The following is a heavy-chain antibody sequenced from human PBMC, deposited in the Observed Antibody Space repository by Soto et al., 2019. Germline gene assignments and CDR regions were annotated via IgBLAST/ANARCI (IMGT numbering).Heavy chain of an antibody. J-gene: IGHJ6*02. CDR3: ARLGYCTNGVCYPYYYYGMDV. Sequence: GGSLRLSCAASGFTFSDYYMSWIRQAPGKGLEWVSYISSSSSYTNYADSVKGRFTISRDNAKNSLCLQMNSLRAEDTAVYYCARLGYCTNGVCYPYYYYGMDVWGQGTTVTVSS. CDR2: ISSSSSYT. D-gene: IGHD2-8*01. CDR1: GFTFSDYY. V-gene: IGHV3-11*06.